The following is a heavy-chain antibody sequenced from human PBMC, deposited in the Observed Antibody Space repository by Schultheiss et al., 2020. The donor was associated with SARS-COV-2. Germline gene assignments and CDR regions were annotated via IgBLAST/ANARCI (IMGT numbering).Heavy chain of an antibody. CDR3: ARQGTYSSSRWFDP. V-gene: IGHV1-2*02. D-gene: IGHD6-6*01. CDR2: INPNSGGT. Sequence: ASVKVSCKASGYTFTSYYMHWVRQAPGQGLEWMGWINPNSGGTNYAQKFQGRVTMTRDTSISTAYMELSRLRSDDTAVYYCARQGTYSSSRWFDPWGQGTLVTVSS. CDR1: GYTFTSYY. J-gene: IGHJ5*02.